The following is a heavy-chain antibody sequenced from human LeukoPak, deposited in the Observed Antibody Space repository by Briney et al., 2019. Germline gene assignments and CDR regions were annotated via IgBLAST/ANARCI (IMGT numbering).Heavy chain of an antibody. J-gene: IGHJ3*01. V-gene: IGHV4-61*02. CDR2: VYTSGST. CDR1: GGSISSGSYY. Sequence: SETLSLTCTVSGGSISSGSYYWSWIRQPAGKGLEWIGRVYTSGSTNYNPSLKSRVTISVDTSKNQFSLKLSSVTAADTAVYYCASGGVRGVMLDYWGQGTMVTVSS. D-gene: IGHD3-10*01. CDR3: ASGGVRGVMLDY.